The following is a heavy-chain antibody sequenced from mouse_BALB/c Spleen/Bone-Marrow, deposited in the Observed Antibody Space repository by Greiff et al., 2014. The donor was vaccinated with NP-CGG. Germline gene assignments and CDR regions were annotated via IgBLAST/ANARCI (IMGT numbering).Heavy chain of an antibody. Sequence: VQLQQPGAELVKPGASVKLSCTASGSNIKDTYMHWVKQRPEQGLEWIGRIDPANGNTKYDPKFQGKATITADTSSNTAYLQLSSLTSEDTAVYYCAGLDLFAYWGQGTLVTVSA. CDR3: AGLDLFAY. CDR1: GSNIKDTY. V-gene: IGHV14-3*02. D-gene: IGHD3-3*01. CDR2: IDPANGNT. J-gene: IGHJ3*01.